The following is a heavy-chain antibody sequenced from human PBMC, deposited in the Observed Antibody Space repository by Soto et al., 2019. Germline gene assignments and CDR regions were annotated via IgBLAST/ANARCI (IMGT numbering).Heavy chain of an antibody. J-gene: IGHJ6*03. D-gene: IGHD2-2*01. Sequence: ASVKVSCKASGYTFTSYDINWVRQATGQGLEWMGWMNPNSGNTGYAQKFQGRVTMTRNTSISTAYMELSSLRSEDTAVYYCARGRGTGKKIVVVPSFYYMDVWGKGTTVTVSS. CDR1: GYTFTSYD. CDR3: ARGRGTGKKIVVVPSFYYMDV. CDR2: MNPNSGNT. V-gene: IGHV1-8*01.